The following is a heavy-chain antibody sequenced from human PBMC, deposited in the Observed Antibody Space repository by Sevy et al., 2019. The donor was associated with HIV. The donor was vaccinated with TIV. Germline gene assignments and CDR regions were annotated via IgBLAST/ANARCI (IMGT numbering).Heavy chain of an antibody. CDR3: VRADPAQHFDS. J-gene: IGHJ4*03. CDR2: VDPSGGNA. Sequence: ASVKVSCRASGDTLTNNYMHWVRQAPGQGLEWMGMVDPSGGNATYAQNFQGRVIMTRDTSTSTLYMDLSSLRSEDTAVYYCVRADPAQHFDSWGHGTTVTVSS. V-gene: IGHV1-46*01. CDR1: GDTLTNNY.